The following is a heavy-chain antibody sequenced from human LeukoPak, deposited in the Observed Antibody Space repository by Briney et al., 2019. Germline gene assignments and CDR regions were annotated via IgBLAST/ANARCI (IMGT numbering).Heavy chain of an antibody. D-gene: IGHD2-15*01. J-gene: IGHJ4*02. V-gene: IGHV3-30*04. CDR2: ISYDGSNK. CDR3: ARADLSGPHFDC. Sequence: PGRSLRLSCAASGFTFSSYAMHWVRQAPGKGLEWVAVISYDGSNKYYADSVKGRFTISRDNSKNTLYLQINSLRAEDTAIYYCARADLSGPHFDCWGQGTLVTVSS. CDR1: GFTFSSYA.